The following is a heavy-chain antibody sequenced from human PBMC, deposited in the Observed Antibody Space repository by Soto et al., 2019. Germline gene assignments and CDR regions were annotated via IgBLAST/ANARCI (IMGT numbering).Heavy chain of an antibody. D-gene: IGHD2-15*01. CDR2: ISGSGGST. CDR3: AKVMRYCSGGSCYDWAFDI. Sequence: GGSLSLSCAASGFTFSSYPMSWVRQAPGKGLKWVSAISGSGGSTYYADSVRGRFTISRDNSKNTLYLQMNSLRAEDTAVYYCAKVMRYCSGGSCYDWAFDIWGQGTMVTVSS. V-gene: IGHV3-23*01. J-gene: IGHJ3*02. CDR1: GFTFSSYP.